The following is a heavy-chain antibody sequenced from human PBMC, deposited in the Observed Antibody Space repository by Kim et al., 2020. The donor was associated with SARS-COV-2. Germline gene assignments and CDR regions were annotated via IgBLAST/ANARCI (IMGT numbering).Heavy chain of an antibody. D-gene: IGHD4-17*01. J-gene: IGHJ4*02. V-gene: IGHV3-23*01. Sequence: YADDEKGRFTIARDNSKNTLYLQMNSLAAEDTAVYYCAKDGLLYGDRPHYWGQGTLVTVSS. CDR3: AKDGLLYGDRPHY.